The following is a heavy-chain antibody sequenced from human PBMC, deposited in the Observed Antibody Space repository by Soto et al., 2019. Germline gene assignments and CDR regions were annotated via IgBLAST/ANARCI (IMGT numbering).Heavy chain of an antibody. CDR3: AIYSSGWYPLDY. V-gene: IGHV3-74*01. J-gene: IGHJ4*02. D-gene: IGHD6-19*01. CDR2: INSDGSST. CDR1: GFNFSSYW. Sequence: GGSLRLSCAASGFNFSSYWMHCVRPAPGKGLVWVSRINSDGSSTSYADSVKGRFTISRDNSKNTLYLQMNSLRAEDTAVYYCAIYSSGWYPLDYWGQGTLVTVSS.